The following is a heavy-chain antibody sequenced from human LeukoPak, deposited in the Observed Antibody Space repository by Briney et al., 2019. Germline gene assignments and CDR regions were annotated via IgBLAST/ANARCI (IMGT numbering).Heavy chain of an antibody. CDR3: ARTNMPAREGTYFDY. CDR2: IYPADSDT. CDR1: GYSFTNCW. Sequence: GESLKISCKGSGYSFTNCWIGWVRQMPGKGLEWMAIIYPADSDTRYSPSFQGQVSISADKSISTAYLQWTSLKASDTAMYYCARTNMPAREGTYFDYWGQGTLVTVSS. J-gene: IGHJ4*02. V-gene: IGHV5-51*01. D-gene: IGHD6-6*01.